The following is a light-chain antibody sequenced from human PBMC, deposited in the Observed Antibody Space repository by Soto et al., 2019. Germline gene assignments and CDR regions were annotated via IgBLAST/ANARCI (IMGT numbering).Light chain of an antibody. Sequence: EIVLTQSPGTLSLSPGERATLSCRASQSVSSSYLAWYQQKPGQAPRLLIYGASSRATGIPDRFSGSGSGTDFTLTISRLEPEDFAVYYCQQYDSSPPFGQGTKVDIK. CDR1: QSVSSSY. CDR2: GAS. V-gene: IGKV3-20*01. J-gene: IGKJ1*01. CDR3: QQYDSSPP.